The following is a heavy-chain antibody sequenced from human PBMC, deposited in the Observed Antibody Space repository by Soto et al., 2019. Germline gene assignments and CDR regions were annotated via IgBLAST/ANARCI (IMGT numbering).Heavy chain of an antibody. J-gene: IGHJ4*02. Sequence: SETLSLTCTVSGASISYGGFSWGWIRQSPGKGLEGIGYISHLESTYFHPSFKSRLTMSIDRTRNQFSLTLSSVTAADMAVYYCARGGGYDSFDYWGQGVLVTVSS. CDR3: ARGGGYDSFDY. V-gene: IGHV4-30-2*06. CDR1: GASISYGGFS. D-gene: IGHD5-12*01. CDR2: ISHLEST.